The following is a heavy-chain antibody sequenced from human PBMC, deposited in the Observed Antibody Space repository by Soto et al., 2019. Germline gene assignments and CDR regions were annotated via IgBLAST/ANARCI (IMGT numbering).Heavy chain of an antibody. Sequence: GGSLRLSCAASGFTFSSYAMHWVRQAPGKGLEWVAVISYDGSNKYYADSEKGRFTISRDNSKNTLYLQMNSLRAEDTAVYYCARARHCSSTSCYGNYYYGMDVWGQGTTVTVSS. V-gene: IGHV3-30-3*01. CDR3: ARARHCSSTSCYGNYYYGMDV. J-gene: IGHJ6*02. D-gene: IGHD2-2*01. CDR1: GFTFSSYA. CDR2: ISYDGSNK.